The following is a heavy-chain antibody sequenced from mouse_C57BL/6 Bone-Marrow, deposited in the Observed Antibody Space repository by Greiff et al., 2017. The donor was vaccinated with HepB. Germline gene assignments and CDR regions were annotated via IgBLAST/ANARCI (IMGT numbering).Heavy chain of an antibody. Sequence: QVQLKESGAELARPGASVKLSCKASGYTFTSYGISWVKQRTGQGLEWIGEIYPRSGNTYYNEKFKGKATLTADKSSSTAYMELRSLTSEDSAVYFCASGDGNYEAYWGQGTLVTVSA. CDR1: GYTFTSYG. V-gene: IGHV1-81*01. D-gene: IGHD2-1*01. CDR2: IYPRSGNT. J-gene: IGHJ3*01. CDR3: ASGDGNYEAY.